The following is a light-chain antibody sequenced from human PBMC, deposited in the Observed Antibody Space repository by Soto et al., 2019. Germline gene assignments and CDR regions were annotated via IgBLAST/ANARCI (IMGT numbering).Light chain of an antibody. CDR1: QTVSRW. CDR3: QHFNTYWT. Sequence: DIQMTQSPSTLSASVGYRFTITCRASQTVSRWLSWYQQKPGKAPKLLIYDASTLESGVPSRFSGSISGTEFTLTISSLQPDDFATYYCQHFNTYWTFGQGTTGDIK. V-gene: IGKV1-5*01. CDR2: DAS. J-gene: IGKJ1*01.